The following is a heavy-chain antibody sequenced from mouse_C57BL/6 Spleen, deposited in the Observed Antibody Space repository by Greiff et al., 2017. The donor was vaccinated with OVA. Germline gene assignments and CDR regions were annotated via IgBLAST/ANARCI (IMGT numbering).Heavy chain of an antibody. V-gene: IGHV5-6*02. J-gene: IGHJ2*01. Sequence: DVMLVESGGDLVKPGGSLKLSCAASGFTFSSYGMSWVRQTPDKRLEWVATISSGGSYTYYPDSVKGRFTISRDNAKNTLYLQMSSLKSEDTAMYYCARHLLYYGSSYAHWGQGTTLTVSS. CDR3: ARHLLYYGSSYAH. D-gene: IGHD1-1*01. CDR2: ISSGGSYT. CDR1: GFTFSSYG.